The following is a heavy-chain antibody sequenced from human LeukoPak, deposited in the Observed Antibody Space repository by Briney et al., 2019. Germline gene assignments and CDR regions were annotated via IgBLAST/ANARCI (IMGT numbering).Heavy chain of an antibody. CDR2: IYHSGST. J-gene: IGHJ4*02. CDR3: ARDGSGPNRYFDY. V-gene: IGHV4-30-2*01. D-gene: IGHD3-10*01. Sequence: PSETLSLTCAVYGASLNGYYWSWIRQPPGKGLEWIGYIYHSGSTYYNPSLKSRVTISVDRSKNQFSLKLSSVTAADTAVYYCARDGSGPNRYFDYWGQGTLVTVSS. CDR1: GASLNGYY.